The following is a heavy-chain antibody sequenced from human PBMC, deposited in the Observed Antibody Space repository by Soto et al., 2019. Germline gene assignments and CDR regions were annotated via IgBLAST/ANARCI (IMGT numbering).Heavy chain of an antibody. Sequence: QVHLVQSGAEVKKPGASVKVSCKASGYTFTSYGITWVRQAPGQGLEWMGWISAHNGNTDYAQRLQGRVIVTRDTSTSTAYMELWSLRSDVTAVYSCARGRYGDYWGQGALVTVSS. CDR3: ARGRYGDY. D-gene: IGHD1-1*01. CDR2: ISAHNGNT. V-gene: IGHV1-18*01. J-gene: IGHJ4*02. CDR1: GYTFTSYG.